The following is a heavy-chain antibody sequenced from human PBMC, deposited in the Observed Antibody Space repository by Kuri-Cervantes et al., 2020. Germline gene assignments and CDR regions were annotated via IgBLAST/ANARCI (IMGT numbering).Heavy chain of an antibody. CDR1: GFTFSDYY. CDR3: ARDCSSTSCYYYYYGMDV. CDR2: ISSSGSTI. J-gene: IGHJ6*02. D-gene: IGHD2-2*01. V-gene: IGHV3-11*01. Sequence: GESLKISCAVSGFTFSDYYMSWIRQAPGKGLEWVSYISSSGSTIYYADSVKGRFTISRDNAKNSLYLQMNSLRAEDTAVYYCARDCSSTSCYYYYYGMDVWGQGTTVTVSS.